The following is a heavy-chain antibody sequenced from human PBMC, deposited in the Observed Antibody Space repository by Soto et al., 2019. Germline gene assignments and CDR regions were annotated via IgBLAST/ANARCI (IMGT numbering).Heavy chain of an antibody. CDR1: GFTFKTYG. D-gene: IGHD2-21*02. CDR2: ISGTGSTT. Sequence: DEHLVQSGGGLGQPGGSLRLSCAGSGFTFKTYGMNWVRRAPGKGLEWIAFISGTGSTTDYADSVQGRFIVSRDNSNTSLHLQVNRLRSDDTAVYYFAREGCTSASCYSYIRAFDVWGKGQTSTCLQ. J-gene: IGHJ3*01. V-gene: IGHV3-48*01. CDR3: AREGCTSASCYSYIRAFDV.